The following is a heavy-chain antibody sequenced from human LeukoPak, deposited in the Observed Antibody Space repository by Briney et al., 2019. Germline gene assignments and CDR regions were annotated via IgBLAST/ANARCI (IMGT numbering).Heavy chain of an antibody. D-gene: IGHD3-3*01. CDR2: ISSSSSYI. CDR3: ARDTGPNDFWSGCLDY. Sequence: GGSLRLSCAASGFTFSSYSMNWVRQAPGKGLEWVSSISSSSSYIYYADSVKGRFTISRDNAKNSLYLQMNSLRAEDTAVYYCARDTGPNDFWSGCLDYWGQGTLVTVSS. J-gene: IGHJ4*02. V-gene: IGHV3-21*01. CDR1: GFTFSSYS.